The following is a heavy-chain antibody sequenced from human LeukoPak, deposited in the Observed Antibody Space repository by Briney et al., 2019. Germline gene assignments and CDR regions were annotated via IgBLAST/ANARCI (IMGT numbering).Heavy chain of an antibody. J-gene: IGHJ4*02. CDR3: GRRSRSTWNYRRGDY. CDR1: GASISSDSYY. V-gene: IGHV4-39*01. Sequence: PSETLSLTCTVSGASISSDSYYWGWIRQPPGKRLQWIGCIYYSGSTYYKPSLKSRVSISVDTSKNQFSLKLTSVTAADTAVYYCGRRSRSTWNYRRGDYWGQGTLVTVSS. D-gene: IGHD1-7*01. CDR2: IYYSGST.